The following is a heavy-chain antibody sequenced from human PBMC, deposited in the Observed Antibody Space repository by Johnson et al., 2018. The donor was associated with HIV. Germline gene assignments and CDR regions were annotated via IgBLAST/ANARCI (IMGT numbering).Heavy chain of an antibody. CDR3: AARIAVADDDAFDI. J-gene: IGHJ3*02. D-gene: IGHD6-19*01. CDR2: ISSSGSTI. V-gene: IGHV3-11*04. CDR1: GFTFSDYY. Sequence: QVQLVESGGGLVKPGGSLRLSCAASGFTFSDYYMSWIRQAPGKGLDWVSYISSSGSTIYYADSAKGRFTISRDNAKNSLYLQMNSLRAEDTAVYYCAARIAVADDDAFDIWGQGTMVTVSS.